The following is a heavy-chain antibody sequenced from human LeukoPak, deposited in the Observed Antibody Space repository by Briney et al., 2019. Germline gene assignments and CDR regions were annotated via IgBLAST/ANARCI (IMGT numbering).Heavy chain of an antibody. D-gene: IGHD2/OR15-2a*01. CDR1: GYTFTGYY. Sequence: EASMKVSCKASGYTFTGYYMHWVRQAPGQGLEWMGWINPNSGGTNYAQKFQGRVTVTRDTSISTAYMELSRLRSDDTAVYYCARSLWDTAFDYWGQGTLVTVSS. CDR2: INPNSGGT. V-gene: IGHV1-2*02. J-gene: IGHJ4*02. CDR3: ARSLWDTAFDY.